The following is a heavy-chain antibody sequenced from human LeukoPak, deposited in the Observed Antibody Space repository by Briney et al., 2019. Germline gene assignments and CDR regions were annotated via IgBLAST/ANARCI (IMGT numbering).Heavy chain of an antibody. CDR2: ISSSGTAI. CDR1: GFTFSSYE. D-gene: IGHD2-21*01. CDR3: ARDWGGPAYYFDY. Sequence: GGSLRLSCAASGFTFSSYEMNWVRQAPGKGLEWVSYISSSGTAIYYADSVKGRFTISRDNTKKSLYLQMNSLRAEDTAVYYCARDWGGPAYYFDYWGRNPGHRLL. J-gene: IGHJ4*01. V-gene: IGHV3-48*03.